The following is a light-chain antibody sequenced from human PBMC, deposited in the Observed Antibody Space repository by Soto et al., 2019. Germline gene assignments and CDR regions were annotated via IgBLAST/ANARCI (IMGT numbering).Light chain of an antibody. CDR3: SSYRDSSITHYV. V-gene: IGLV2-14*03. CDR2: DVS. Sequence: QSALTQPASLSGSPGQSITISCTGTSSDVGGYNYVSWYQQHPGKAPKLMIYDVSNRPSGVSNRFSGSKSGNTASLTISGLQAEDEADYYCSSYRDSSITHYVFGTGTKLTVL. CDR1: SSDVGGYNY. J-gene: IGLJ1*01.